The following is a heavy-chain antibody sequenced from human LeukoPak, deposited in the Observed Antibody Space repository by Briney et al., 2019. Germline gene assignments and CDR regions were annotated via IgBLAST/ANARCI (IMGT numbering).Heavy chain of an antibody. D-gene: IGHD3-10*01. CDR1: GGSISSYY. J-gene: IGHJ5*02. CDR3: ARAYGSGSQKDGWFDP. CDR2: IYYSGST. Sequence: SETLSLTCTVSGGSISSYYWSWIRQPPGKGLEWIGYIYYSGSTNYNPSLKSRVTISVDTSKNQFSLKLSSVTAADTAVYYCARAYGSGSQKDGWFDPWGQGTLVTVSS. V-gene: IGHV4-59*01.